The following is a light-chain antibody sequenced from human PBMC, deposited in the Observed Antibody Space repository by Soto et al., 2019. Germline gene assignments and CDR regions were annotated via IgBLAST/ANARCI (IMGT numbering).Light chain of an antibody. Sequence: EIVLAQSPGTLSLSPGERATLSCRASQSVSSSYLAWYQQKPGQAPRLLIYDASKRATGIPARFSGSGSGTDFTLTISSLEPEDFAVYYCQQRSNWPITFGQGTRLEIK. CDR2: DAS. CDR1: QSVSSSY. V-gene: IGKV3D-20*02. CDR3: QQRSNWPIT. J-gene: IGKJ5*01.